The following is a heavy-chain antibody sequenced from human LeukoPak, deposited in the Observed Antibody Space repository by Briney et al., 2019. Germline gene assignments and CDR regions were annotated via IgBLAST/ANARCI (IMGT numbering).Heavy chain of an antibody. CDR1: GFPFSSYA. J-gene: IGHJ3*02. Sequence: GGSLRLSCAASGFPFSSYAMHWVRQAPGKGLEYVSAISSNGGSTSYANSVKGRFTISRDNSKNTLYLQMGSLRAEDMAVYYCARDEYLSILSYGSYLGHDAFDIWGQGTMVTVSS. CDR3: ARDEYLSILSYGSYLGHDAFDI. V-gene: IGHV3-64*01. CDR2: ISSNGGST. D-gene: IGHD1-26*01.